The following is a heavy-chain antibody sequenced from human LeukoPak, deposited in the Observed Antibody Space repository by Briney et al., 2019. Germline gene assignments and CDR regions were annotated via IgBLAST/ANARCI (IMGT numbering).Heavy chain of an antibody. J-gene: IGHJ4*02. CDR1: GVTFSSYA. Sequence: GSSVKVSCKASGVTFSSYAISWVRQAPGHGLEWMGGIIPITGTTNCAQKFQGRVTITADESTSTAYMELSSLRSEDTAVYYCARGKGIVGATSRSFDYWGQGTLVTLSS. CDR2: IIPITGTT. D-gene: IGHD1-26*01. V-gene: IGHV1-69*01. CDR3: ARGKGIVGATSRSFDY.